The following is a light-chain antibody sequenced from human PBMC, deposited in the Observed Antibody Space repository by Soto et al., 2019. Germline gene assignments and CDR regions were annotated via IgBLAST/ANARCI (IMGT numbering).Light chain of an antibody. CDR1: QSISNR. J-gene: IGKJ4*01. CDR3: QQYSSWPLT. Sequence: EIVMTQSPATLSVSPGERATLSCRASQSISNRLAWYQQKPGQALRLVMYGAATRAAGIPARFSGSGSGTEFTLTISSLQSEDFAVYHCQQYSSWPLTFGGGTKVEIK. V-gene: IGKV3-15*01. CDR2: GAA.